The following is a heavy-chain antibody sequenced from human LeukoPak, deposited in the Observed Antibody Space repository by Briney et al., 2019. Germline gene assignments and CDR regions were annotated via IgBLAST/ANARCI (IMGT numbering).Heavy chain of an antibody. D-gene: IGHD4-17*01. Sequence: GSLRLSCAASEFIFSKYWMSWIRQPPGKGLEWIGEINHSGSTNYNPSLKSRVTISVDTSKNQFSLKLSSVTAADTAVYYCARGYLRLRYFQHWGQGTLVTVSS. CDR2: INHSGST. CDR1: EFIFSKYW. V-gene: IGHV4-34*01. CDR3: ARGYLRLRYFQH. J-gene: IGHJ1*01.